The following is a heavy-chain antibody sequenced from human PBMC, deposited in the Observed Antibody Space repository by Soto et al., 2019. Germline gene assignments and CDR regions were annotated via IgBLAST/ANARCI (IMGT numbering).Heavy chain of an antibody. Sequence: GGSLRLSCAASGFTFSSYAMSWVRQAPGKGLEWVSAISGSGGSTYYADSVKGRFTISRDNSKNTLYLQMNSLRAEDTAVYYCAKGTGLLWFGELLNYWGQGTLVTVSS. CDR2: ISGSGGST. CDR3: AKGTGLLWFGELLNY. CDR1: GFTFSSYA. J-gene: IGHJ4*02. D-gene: IGHD3-10*01. V-gene: IGHV3-23*01.